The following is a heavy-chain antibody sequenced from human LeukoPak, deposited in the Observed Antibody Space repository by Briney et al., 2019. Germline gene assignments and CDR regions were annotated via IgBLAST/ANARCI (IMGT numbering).Heavy chain of an antibody. V-gene: IGHV4-39*01. D-gene: IGHD6-13*01. CDR3: ARHGVGSSNWYRGLDY. CDR2: IYYSGST. J-gene: IGHJ4*02. CDR1: GGSISSSGYY. Sequence: PSETLSLTCTDSGGSISSSGYYWGWIRQPPGKGLEWIGSIYYSGSTYYNPSLKIRVTISVDTSKNQLSLKLSSVTAADTAVYYCARHGVGSSNWYRGLDYWGQGTLVTVSS.